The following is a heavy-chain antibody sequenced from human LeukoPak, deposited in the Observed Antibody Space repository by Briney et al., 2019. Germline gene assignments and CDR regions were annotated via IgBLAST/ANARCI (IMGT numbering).Heavy chain of an antibody. V-gene: IGHV3-11*01. CDR3: ARGLTRGMDI. CDR1: GFTFSNYY. Sequence: PGGSLRLSCAASGFTFSNYYMSWIRQAPGEGLEWVSYITSSGSRIYSADSVKGRFTISRDNANNSLYLQLNSLRAEDTAVYYCARGLTRGMDIWGQGTTVTVSS. J-gene: IGHJ6*02. CDR2: ITSSGSRI.